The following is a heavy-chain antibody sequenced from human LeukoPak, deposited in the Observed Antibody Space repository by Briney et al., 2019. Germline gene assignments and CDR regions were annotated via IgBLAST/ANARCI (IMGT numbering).Heavy chain of an antibody. Sequence: GGSLIHCCAASGFTVSSNYMSWVRQAPGKGLEWVSVIYGGGSTFYADSVKGRFTISRDNSKNTLYLQMNSLRAEDTAVYYCARGSGYGVFDYLGQGTLVTVSS. D-gene: IGHD6-25*01. CDR2: IYGGGST. J-gene: IGHJ4*02. CDR3: ARGSGYGVFDY. CDR1: GFTVSSNY. V-gene: IGHV3-66*01.